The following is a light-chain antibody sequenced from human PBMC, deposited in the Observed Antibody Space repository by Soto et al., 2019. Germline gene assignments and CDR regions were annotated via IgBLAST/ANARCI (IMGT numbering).Light chain of an antibody. CDR3: QQRSNWTST. CDR1: QSVSSY. V-gene: IGKV3-11*01. CDR2: DAS. J-gene: IGKJ4*01. Sequence: EIVLTQSRPTLSLSPGERATLSCRASQSVSSYLAWYQQKPGQAPRLLIYDASNRATGIPARFSGSGSGTDFTLTITSLEPEDFAVYYCQQRSNWTSTFGGGTKVEIK.